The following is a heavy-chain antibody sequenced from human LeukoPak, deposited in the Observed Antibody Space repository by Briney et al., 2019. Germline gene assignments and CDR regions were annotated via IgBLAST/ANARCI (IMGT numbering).Heavy chain of an antibody. V-gene: IGHV3-23*01. CDR3: AKGNYGEKIDY. CDR2: ISASGGAT. Sequence: GGSLRLSCAASGFTFLRHGMTWFRQAPGKGLEWVSGISASGGATYYADSVKGRFTISRDNSKNTLYLQMNSLKAEDAALYYCAKGNYGEKIDYWGPGTLVTVSS. D-gene: IGHD4-17*01. J-gene: IGHJ4*02. CDR1: GFTFLRHG.